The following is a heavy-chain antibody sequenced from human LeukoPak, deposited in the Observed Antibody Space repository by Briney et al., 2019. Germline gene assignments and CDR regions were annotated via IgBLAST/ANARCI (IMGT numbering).Heavy chain of an antibody. CDR1: GFTFSNHW. J-gene: IGHJ6*03. V-gene: IGHV3-30*02. CDR2: IRYDGSNK. CDR3: ATLYDFWSANTYYMDV. D-gene: IGHD3-3*01. Sequence: GGSLRLSCAASGFTFSNHWMSWVRQAPGKGLEWVTFIRYDGSNKYYADSVKGRFTISRDNSKNTLYLQMNSLRAEDTAVYYCATLYDFWSANTYYMDVWGKGTTVTVSS.